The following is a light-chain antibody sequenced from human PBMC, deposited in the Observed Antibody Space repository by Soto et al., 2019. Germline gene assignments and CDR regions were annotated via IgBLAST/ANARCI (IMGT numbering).Light chain of an antibody. V-gene: IGLV1-40*01. J-gene: IGLJ3*02. Sequence: QSVLTQPPSVSGAPGQRVTISCTGSSSNIGAGYDVHWYQRLPGTAPKLLIYGNSNRPSGVPDRFSGSKSGTSASLAITGLQAEDEADYYCSSYAGNNMYVLFGGGTKLTVL. CDR1: SSNIGAGYD. CDR3: SSYAGNNMYVL. CDR2: GNS.